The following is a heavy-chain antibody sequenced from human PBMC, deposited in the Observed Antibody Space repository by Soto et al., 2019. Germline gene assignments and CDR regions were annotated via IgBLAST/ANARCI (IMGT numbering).Heavy chain of an antibody. V-gene: IGHV4-30-2*01. Sequence: PSETLSLTCAVSGGSISSGGYSWSWIRQPPGKGLEWIGYIYHSGSTYYNPSLKSRVTISVDRSKNQFSLKLSSVTAADTAVYYCARVSSGWYRGYFDYWGQGTLVTVS. CDR3: ARVSSGWYRGYFDY. D-gene: IGHD6-19*01. CDR2: IYHSGST. CDR1: GGSISSGGYS. J-gene: IGHJ4*02.